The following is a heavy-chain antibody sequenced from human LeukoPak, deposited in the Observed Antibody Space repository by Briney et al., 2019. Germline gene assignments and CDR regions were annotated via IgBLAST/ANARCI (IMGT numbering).Heavy chain of an antibody. CDR1: GYTFTSYG. Sequence: ASVKVSCKASGYTFTSYGISWVRQAPGQGLEWMGWISAYNGNTNYAQKLQGRVTMTTDTSTSTAYMELRSLRSEDTAVYYCASRDIVATIGRFDYWGQGTLVTVSS. V-gene: IGHV1-18*01. J-gene: IGHJ4*02. CDR2: ISAYNGNT. D-gene: IGHD5-12*01. CDR3: ASRDIVATIGRFDY.